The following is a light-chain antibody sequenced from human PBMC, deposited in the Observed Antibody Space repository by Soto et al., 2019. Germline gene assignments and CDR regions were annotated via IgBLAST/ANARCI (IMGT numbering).Light chain of an antibody. J-gene: IGKJ1*01. CDR1: QDISSY. V-gene: IGKV1-8*01. Sequence: IQMTQSPSSLSASIGDRVTITCRASQDISSYLAWFQQKPGRPPKLLMSATSTLQSDVPSRFSGSGSGTDFTLTIGCLQSEDFATYYCQQYYTYPWTFGQGTNVEIK. CDR2: ATS. CDR3: QQYYTYPWT.